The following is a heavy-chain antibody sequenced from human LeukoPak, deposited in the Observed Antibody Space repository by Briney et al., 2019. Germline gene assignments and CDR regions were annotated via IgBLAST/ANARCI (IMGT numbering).Heavy chain of an antibody. V-gene: IGHV4-34*01. CDR3: ASRYGSGSYYTRYYYYMDV. CDR2: INHSGST. Sequence: SETLSLTCAVYGGSFSGYYWSWIRQLPGKGLEWIGEINHSGSTNYNPSLKSRVTISVDTSKNQFSLKLSSVTAADTAVYYCASRYGSGSYYTRYYYYMDVWGKGTTVTISS. J-gene: IGHJ6*03. CDR1: GGSFSGYY. D-gene: IGHD3-10*01.